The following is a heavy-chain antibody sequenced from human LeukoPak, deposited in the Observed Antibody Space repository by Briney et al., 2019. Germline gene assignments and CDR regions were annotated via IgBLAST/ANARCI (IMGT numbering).Heavy chain of an antibody. CDR2: INTNTGNP. J-gene: IGHJ4*02. Sequence: EASVKVSCKASGYTFTSYAMNWVRQAPGQGLEWMGWINTNTGNPTYAQGFTGRFVFSLDTSVSTAYLQISSLKAEDTAVYYCARILDSSGYYNGFDYWGQGTLVTVSS. D-gene: IGHD3-22*01. CDR3: ARILDSSGYYNGFDY. V-gene: IGHV7-4-1*02. CDR1: GYTFTSYA.